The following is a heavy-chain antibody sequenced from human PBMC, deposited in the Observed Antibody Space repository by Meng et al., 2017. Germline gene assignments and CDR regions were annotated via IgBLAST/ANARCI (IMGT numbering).Heavy chain of an antibody. CDR3: ARSSCSSTSCYGMDV. V-gene: IGHV1-2*06. J-gene: IGHJ6*02. CDR2: INPNSGGT. Sequence: ASVKVSCKASGYTFTGYYMHWVRQAPGQGLEWMGRINPNSGGTNYAQKFQGRVTMTRDTSISTAYMALSRLRSDDTAVYYCARSSCSSTSCYGMDVWGQGTTVTVSS. CDR1: GYTFTGYY. D-gene: IGHD2-2*01.